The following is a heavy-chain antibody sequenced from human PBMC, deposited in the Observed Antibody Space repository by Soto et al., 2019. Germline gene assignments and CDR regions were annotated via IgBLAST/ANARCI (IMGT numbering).Heavy chain of an antibody. V-gene: IGHV1-69*13. J-gene: IGHJ4*02. CDR2: IIPIFGTA. Sequence: GASVKVSCKASGGTFSSYAISWVRQAPGQGLEWMGGIIPIFGTANYAQKFQGRVTITADESTSTAYMELSSLRSEDTAVYYCARVSNNALTTTEVYYFDYWGQGTLVTVSS. D-gene: IGHD4-17*01. CDR3: ARVSNNALTTTEVYYFDY. CDR1: GGTFSSYA.